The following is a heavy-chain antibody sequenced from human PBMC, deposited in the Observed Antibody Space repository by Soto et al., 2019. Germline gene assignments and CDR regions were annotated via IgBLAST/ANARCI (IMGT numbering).Heavy chain of an antibody. J-gene: IGHJ5*02. CDR3: ATSGWCHP. Sequence: QLQLQESGPGLVKPSETLSLTCTVSGGSISSRGYYWGWIRQPPGKGLEWIGTIYYSGSTYYTPSXKSRVTRSLDTSKNRCSLKLRSVTAADTAVDSCATSGWCHPWGQGTLVTVSS. D-gene: IGHD6-25*01. CDR2: IYYSGST. V-gene: IGHV4-39*01. CDR1: GGSISSRGYY.